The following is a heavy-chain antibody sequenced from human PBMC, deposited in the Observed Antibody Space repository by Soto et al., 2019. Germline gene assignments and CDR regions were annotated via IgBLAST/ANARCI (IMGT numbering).Heavy chain of an antibody. D-gene: IGHD2-15*01. V-gene: IGHV1-69*13. Sequence: SVKVSCKASGGTFSSYAISWVRQAPGQGLEWMGGIIPIFGTANYAQKFQGRVTITADESTSTAYMELSSLRSEDTAVYYCARAKLGVVAPPRVYYYGMDVWGQGTTATVS. CDR2: IIPIFGTA. CDR1: GGTFSSYA. J-gene: IGHJ6*02. CDR3: ARAKLGVVAPPRVYYYGMDV.